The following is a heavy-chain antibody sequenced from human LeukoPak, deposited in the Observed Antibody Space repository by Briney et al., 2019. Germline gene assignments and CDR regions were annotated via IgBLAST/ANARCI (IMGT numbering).Heavy chain of an antibody. CDR1: GLTFSSYS. Sequence: GSLRLSCAASGLTFSSYSMNWVRQAPGKGLEWVSSISSSSSYIYYADSVKGRFTISRDNAKNSLYLQMNSLRAEDTAVYYCAKLGYSGGPYDAFDIWGQGTMVTVSS. D-gene: IGHD1-26*01. V-gene: IGHV3-21*01. CDR3: AKLGYSGGPYDAFDI. CDR2: ISSSSSYI. J-gene: IGHJ3*02.